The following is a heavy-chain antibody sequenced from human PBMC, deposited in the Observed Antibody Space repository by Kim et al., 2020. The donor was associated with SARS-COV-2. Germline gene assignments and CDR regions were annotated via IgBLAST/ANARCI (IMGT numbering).Heavy chain of an antibody. CDR1: GFTFSNYW. CDR3: TRWGAGNY. J-gene: IGHJ4*02. V-gene: IGHV3-7*01. Sequence: GGSLRLSCAASGFTFSNYWMSWVRQAPGKGLEWVANIKRDGSEKYYVDSVRGRFTISRDNAKNSLFLQMNSLRVEDTAVYYCTRWGAGNYWGAGTLVTVSS. D-gene: IGHD6-13*01. CDR2: IKRDGSEK.